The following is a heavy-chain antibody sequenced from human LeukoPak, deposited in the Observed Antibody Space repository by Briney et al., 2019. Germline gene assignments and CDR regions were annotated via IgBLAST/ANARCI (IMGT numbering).Heavy chain of an antibody. CDR3: ARQYSGSYYGVARTQQY. CDR1: GFTFSSYG. V-gene: IGHV3-30*02. Sequence: GGSLRLSCAASGFTFSSYGMHWVRQAPGKGLEWVAFIRYDGSNKYYADSVKGRFTISRDNSKNTLYLQMNSLRAEDTAVYYCARQYSGSYYGVARTQQYWGQGTLVTVSS. D-gene: IGHD1-26*01. CDR2: IRYDGSNK. J-gene: IGHJ4*02.